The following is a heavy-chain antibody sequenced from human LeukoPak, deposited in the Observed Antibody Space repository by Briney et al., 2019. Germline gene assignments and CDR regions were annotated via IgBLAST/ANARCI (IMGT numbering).Heavy chain of an antibody. J-gene: IGHJ4*02. Sequence: PSETLSLTCAVYGGSFSGYYWSWIRQPPGKGLEWIGEINHSGSTNYNPSLKSRVTISVDTSKNQFSLKLSSVTAADTAVYYCARATSIVGAKANFDYWGQGTLVTVSS. V-gene: IGHV4-34*01. CDR3: ARATSIVGAKANFDY. D-gene: IGHD1-26*01. CDR2: INHSGST. CDR1: GGSFSGYY.